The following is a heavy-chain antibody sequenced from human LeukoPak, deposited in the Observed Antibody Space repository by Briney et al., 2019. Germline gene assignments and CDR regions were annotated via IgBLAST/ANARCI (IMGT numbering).Heavy chain of an antibody. CDR1: GYTFTSYA. J-gene: IGHJ6*02. CDR2: INAGNGNT. D-gene: IGHD5-12*01. CDR3: ARVGVATNYYYYYGMDA. Sequence: ASVKVSCKASGYTFTSYAMHWVRQAPGQRLEWMGWINAGNGNTKYSQKFQGRVTITRDTSASTAYMELSSLRSEDTAVYYCARVGVATNYYYYYGMDAWGQGTTVTVSS. V-gene: IGHV1-3*01.